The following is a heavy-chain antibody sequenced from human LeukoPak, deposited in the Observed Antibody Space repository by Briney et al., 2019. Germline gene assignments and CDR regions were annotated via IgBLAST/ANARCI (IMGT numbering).Heavy chain of an antibody. CDR2: IDTDGSSA. Sequence: GGSLRLSCAASGFTFSDYWMHWVRQAPGKGLVWVSRIDTDGSSATYADSVKGRFTVSRDNAKNTVYLQMNSLRVEDTGVYYCASALTTVTPHFHYWGQGTLVTVSS. CDR3: ASALTTVTPHFHY. V-gene: IGHV3-74*01. D-gene: IGHD4-17*01. CDR1: GFTFSDYW. J-gene: IGHJ4*02.